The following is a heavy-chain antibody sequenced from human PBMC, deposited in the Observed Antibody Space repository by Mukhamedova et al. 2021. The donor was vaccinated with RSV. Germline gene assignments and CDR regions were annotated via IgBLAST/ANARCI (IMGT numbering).Heavy chain of an antibody. CDR2: IRSKAYGGTT. Sequence: GLEWVGFIRSKAYGGTTEYAASVKGRFTISRDDSKSIAYLQMNSLKTEDTAVYYCTLHTHYDFWSGSFDYWGQGTLVTVSS. CDR3: TLHTHYDFWSGSFDY. V-gene: IGHV3-49*02. D-gene: IGHD3-3*01. J-gene: IGHJ4*02.